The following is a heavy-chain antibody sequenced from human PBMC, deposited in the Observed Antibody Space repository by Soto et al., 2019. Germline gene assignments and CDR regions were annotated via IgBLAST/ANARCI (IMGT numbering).Heavy chain of an antibody. Sequence: PGGSLRLSCAASGFSFSDYYMSWIRQAPGKGLEWVSYISTTSGFTKYADSVKGRFTISRDNAKNSLYLQMNSLRAEDTAVYYYARGRGAAADYFDFWGQGTLVTVSS. D-gene: IGHD6-13*01. J-gene: IGHJ4*02. V-gene: IGHV3-11*05. CDR1: GFSFSDYY. CDR3: ARGRGAAADYFDF. CDR2: ISTTSGFT.